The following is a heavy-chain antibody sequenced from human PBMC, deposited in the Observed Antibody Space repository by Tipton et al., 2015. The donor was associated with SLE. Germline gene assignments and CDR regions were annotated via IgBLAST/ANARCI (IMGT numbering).Heavy chain of an antibody. CDR3: ARSGGSQGYYYYYMDV. CDR2: ITTTSSYI. J-gene: IGHJ6*03. Sequence: GSLRLSCAASGFTFSSYWMSWVRQAPGKGLEWVSSITTTSSYIYYADSVKGRFTISRDNAMNSLNLQMNSLGPEDTAVYYCARSGGSQGYYYYYMDVWGKGTTVTVSS. V-gene: IGHV3-21*01. D-gene: IGHD1-26*01. CDR1: GFTFSSYW.